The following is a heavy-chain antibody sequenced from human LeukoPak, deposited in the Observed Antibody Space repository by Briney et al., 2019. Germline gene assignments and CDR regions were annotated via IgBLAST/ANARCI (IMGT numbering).Heavy chain of an antibody. Sequence: TGGSLRLSCAASGFTVSSNHMSWVRQAPGKGLEWVAVIYTGGGTYYADSVKGRFTISRDNSKNTLYLQMNSLGVEDTAVYYCARDGDDTSGYFSPFDYWGQGTLVTVSS. CDR3: ARDGDDTSGYFSPFDY. J-gene: IGHJ4*02. CDR2: IYTGGGT. V-gene: IGHV3-53*01. D-gene: IGHD3-22*01. CDR1: GFTVSSNH.